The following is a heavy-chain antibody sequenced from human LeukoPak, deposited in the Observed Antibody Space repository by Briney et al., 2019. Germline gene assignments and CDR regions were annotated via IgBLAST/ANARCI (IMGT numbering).Heavy chain of an antibody. Sequence: PSETLSLTCTVSGYSISSGYYWGWIRQPPGKGLEWIGYIYYSGSTYYNPSLKSRVTISVDTSKNQFSLKLSSVTAADTAVYYCARGLEGSFDYWGQGTLVTVSS. CDR3: ARGLEGSFDY. CDR2: IYYSGST. J-gene: IGHJ4*02. V-gene: IGHV4-38-2*02. CDR1: GYSISSGYY.